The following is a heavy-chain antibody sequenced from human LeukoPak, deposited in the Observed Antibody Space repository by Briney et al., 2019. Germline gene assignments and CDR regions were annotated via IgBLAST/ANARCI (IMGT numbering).Heavy chain of an antibody. CDR1: GFTVSSNY. V-gene: IGHV3-53*01. CDR2: TYSSGTT. D-gene: IGHD6-6*01. J-gene: IGHJ4*02. CDR3: AREPTYSSSLDY. Sequence: GGSLRLSCAASGFTVSSNYMSWVRQAPGKGLEYISVTYSSGTTYYADSVRDRFAISRDNSRNTLYLQMNSLRPEDTAVYYCAREPTYSSSLDYWGQGTLVTVSS.